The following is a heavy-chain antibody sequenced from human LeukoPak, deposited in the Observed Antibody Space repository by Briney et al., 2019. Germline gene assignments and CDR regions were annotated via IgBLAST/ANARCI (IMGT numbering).Heavy chain of an antibody. CDR2: GNPSGGST. CDR3: ARGYGSGEQFHFDF. CDR1: GYTFTSYY. V-gene: IGHV1-46*01. J-gene: IGHJ4*01. Sequence: ASVKVSCKASGYTFTSYYMHWVRQAPGQGLEWMGRGNPSGGSTRYAQKFQGRVTMTRDTSTSTVYMELSSLRSEDTAVYFCARGYGSGEQFHFDFWGHGTLVTVSS. D-gene: IGHD3-10*01.